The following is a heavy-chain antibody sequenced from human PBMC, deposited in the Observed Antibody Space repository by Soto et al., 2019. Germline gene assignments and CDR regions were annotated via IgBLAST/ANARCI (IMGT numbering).Heavy chain of an antibody. J-gene: IGHJ5*02. CDR3: ARGGVNYDILTGHNWFDP. CDR1: GGTFSSYA. CDR2: IIPIFGTA. V-gene: IGHV1-69*01. D-gene: IGHD3-9*01. Sequence: QVQLVQSGAEVKKPGSSVKVSCKASGGTFSSYAISWVRQAPGQGLEWMGGIIPIFGTANYAQKFQGRVTITADESTSTAYMELRSLRSEDTAVYYCARGGVNYDILTGHNWFDPWGQGTLVTVSS.